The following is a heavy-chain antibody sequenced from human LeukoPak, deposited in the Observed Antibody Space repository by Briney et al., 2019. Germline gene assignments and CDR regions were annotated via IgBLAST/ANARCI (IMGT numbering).Heavy chain of an antibody. J-gene: IGHJ4*02. Sequence: GGSLRLSCAASGFTFSIYWMYWVRQAPGKGLVWVSRIDSDGRTTDYADSLRGRFIISRDNSKNTLYLQMNSLKADDTAIYYCVVASDALDLWGQGTLVTVSS. CDR2: IDSDGRTT. CDR1: GFTFSIYW. D-gene: IGHD3/OR15-3a*01. V-gene: IGHV3-74*01. CDR3: VVASDALDL.